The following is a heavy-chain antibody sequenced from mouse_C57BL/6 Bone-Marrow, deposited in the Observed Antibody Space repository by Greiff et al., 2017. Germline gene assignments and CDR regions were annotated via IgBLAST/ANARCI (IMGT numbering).Heavy chain of an antibody. J-gene: IGHJ4*01. Sequence: EVQLQQPGAELVRPGASVKLSCTASGFNIKDDYMHWVKQRPEQGLEWIGWIDPENGDTEYASKFQGKATITADTSSNTAYLQLSSLTSEDTTVYYCTTGYGNYGFYAMDYWGQGTSVTVSA. CDR3: TTGYGNYGFYAMDY. CDR1: GFNIKDDY. D-gene: IGHD2-10*02. V-gene: IGHV14-4*01. CDR2: IDPENGDT.